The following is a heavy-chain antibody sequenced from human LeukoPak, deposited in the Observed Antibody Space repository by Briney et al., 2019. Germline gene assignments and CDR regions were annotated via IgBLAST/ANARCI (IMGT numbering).Heavy chain of an antibody. V-gene: IGHV1-2*02. CDR1: GYTFTDSY. J-gene: IGHJ2*01. Sequence: ASVKVSCKASGYTFTDSYIHWVRQAPGQGLEWMGFINPNSGGTDYAQKFQGRVTMTRDTSIYTAYMELSSLRSDDTAVYYCARRRSVAATYWLFDLWGRGTLVTVSS. CDR3: ARRRSVAATYWLFDL. D-gene: IGHD6-19*01. CDR2: INPNSGGT.